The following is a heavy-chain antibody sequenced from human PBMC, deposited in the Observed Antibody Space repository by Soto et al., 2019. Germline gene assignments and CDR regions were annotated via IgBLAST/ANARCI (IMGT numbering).Heavy chain of an antibody. J-gene: IGHJ6*02. D-gene: IGHD4-17*01. CDR2: INPSGGGT. CDR3: ARGPKLADFGDRGYYGMDV. CDR1: GYTFSNYY. V-gene: IGHV1-46*01. Sequence: QVHLVQSGAEVKKPGASVTFPCKASGYTFSNYYMHWVRQAPGQGLEWVGIINPSGGGTTYAQNFPGRVTMTRDTSTSTIYMELNSLRSEDTAVYYCARGPKLADFGDRGYYGMDVWGHGTTVTVS.